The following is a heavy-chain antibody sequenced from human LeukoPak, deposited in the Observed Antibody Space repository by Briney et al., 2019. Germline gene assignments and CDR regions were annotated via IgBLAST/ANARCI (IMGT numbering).Heavy chain of an antibody. CDR3: AGHHPRNTVDF. Sequence: EXLXLTXTXSGGSISSYYWSWIRQPPGKGLEWIAYISDIGSINYNPSLKSRVTISLDTSKNQFSLKLSSVTAADTAVYYCAGHHPRNTVDFWGQGTLVTVSS. D-gene: IGHD2/OR15-2a*01. CDR1: GGSISSYY. V-gene: IGHV4-59*08. CDR2: ISDIGSI. J-gene: IGHJ4*02.